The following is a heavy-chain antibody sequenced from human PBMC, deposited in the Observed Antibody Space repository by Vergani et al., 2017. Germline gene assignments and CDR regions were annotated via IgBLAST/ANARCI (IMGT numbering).Heavy chain of an antibody. J-gene: IGHJ4*02. CDR3: AKERVDSNYGFDY. D-gene: IGHD4-11*01. Sequence: EVQLVESGGGLVRPGGSLNLSCLPSGFPFGPLPMTWFPQGPGKGLEWLSYISSSSAAINYADSVKGRFTISRDNAKNSLYLQMNSLRAEDTAVYYCAKERVDSNYGFDYWGQGTLVTVSS. V-gene: IGHV3-48*01. CDR2: ISSSSAAI. CDR1: GFPFGPLP.